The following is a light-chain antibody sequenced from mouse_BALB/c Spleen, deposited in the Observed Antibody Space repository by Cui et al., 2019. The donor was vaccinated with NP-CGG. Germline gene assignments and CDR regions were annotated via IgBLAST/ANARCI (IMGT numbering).Light chain of an antibody. J-gene: IGLJ1*01. CDR2: DTN. Sequence: QAFVTQESALTTSPGETVTLTCRSSTGAVTTSNYANWVQEKPDHLFTGLIGDTNNRAPGVPARFSGSLIGDKAALTITGAQTEDEAIYFCALWYSNHWVFGGGTKLTVL. CDR1: TGAVTTSNY. V-gene: IGLV1*01. CDR3: ALWYSNHWV.